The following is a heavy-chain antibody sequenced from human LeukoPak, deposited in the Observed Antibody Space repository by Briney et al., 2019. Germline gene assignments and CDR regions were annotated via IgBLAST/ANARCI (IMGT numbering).Heavy chain of an antibody. Sequence: GESLKISCKGSGYSFTSYWIGWVRQMPGKGLEWMGIIYPGDSDTRYSPSFQGQVTISADKSISTAYLQWSSLKASDTAMYYCARFGGGLIVGIAARRTHYYYGMDVWGQGTTVTVSS. D-gene: IGHD6-6*01. CDR3: ARFGGGLIVGIAARRTHYYYGMDV. CDR1: GYSFTSYW. CDR2: IYPGDSDT. V-gene: IGHV5-51*01. J-gene: IGHJ6*02.